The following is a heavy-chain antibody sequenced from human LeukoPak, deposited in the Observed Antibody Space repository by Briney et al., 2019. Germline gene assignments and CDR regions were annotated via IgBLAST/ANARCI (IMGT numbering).Heavy chain of an antibody. CDR3: AGYAYYDILTGYYRGYNWFDP. Sequence: PSETLSLTCTVSGGSISSYYWSWIRQPPGKGLEWIGYIYYSGSTNYNPSLKSRVTISVDTSKNQFSLKLSSVTAADTAVYYCAGYAYYDILTGYYRGYNWFDPWGQGTLVTVSS. V-gene: IGHV4-59*01. CDR1: GGSISSYY. CDR2: IYYSGST. D-gene: IGHD3-9*01. J-gene: IGHJ5*02.